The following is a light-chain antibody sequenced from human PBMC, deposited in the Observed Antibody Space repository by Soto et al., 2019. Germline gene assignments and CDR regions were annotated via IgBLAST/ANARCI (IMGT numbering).Light chain of an antibody. CDR3: QQYNSYWP. CDR2: KAS. J-gene: IGKJ1*01. V-gene: IGKV1-5*03. Sequence: DIQMTQSPSTLSASVGDRVTITCRASQSISSWLAWYQQKPGKAPKVLIYKASSLQSGVPSRFSGSESGTEFTLTISSLQPDDSATYYCQQYNSYWPFGQGTKVEIK. CDR1: QSISSW.